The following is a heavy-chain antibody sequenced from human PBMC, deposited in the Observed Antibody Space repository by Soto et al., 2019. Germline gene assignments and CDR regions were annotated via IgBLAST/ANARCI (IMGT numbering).Heavy chain of an antibody. Sequence: GGSLRLSCAASGFTFSSYAMSWVRQALGKGLEWVSAISGSGGSTYYADSVKGRFTISRDSSKNTLYVQMNSVRAEGTAVYYWANSYGSGARPYYYCYYGMDVWGQGTTVTVSS. CDR1: GFTFSSYA. D-gene: IGHD3-10*01. CDR3: ANSYGSGARPYYYCYYGMDV. J-gene: IGHJ6*02. V-gene: IGHV3-23*01. CDR2: ISGSGGST.